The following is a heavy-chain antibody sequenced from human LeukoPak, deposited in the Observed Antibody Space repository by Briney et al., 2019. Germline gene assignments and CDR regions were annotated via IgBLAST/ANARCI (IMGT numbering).Heavy chain of an antibody. CDR3: ASAYDSSGYYPFDY. CDR1: GGSISSSSYY. D-gene: IGHD3-22*01. J-gene: IGHJ4*02. Sequence: PSETLSLTCTVSGGSISSSSYYWGWIRQPPGKGLEWIGSIYYSGSTYYNPSLKSRVTISVDTSKNQSSLKLSSVTAADTAVYYCASAYDSSGYYPFDYWGQGTLVTVSS. CDR2: IYYSGST. V-gene: IGHV4-39*01.